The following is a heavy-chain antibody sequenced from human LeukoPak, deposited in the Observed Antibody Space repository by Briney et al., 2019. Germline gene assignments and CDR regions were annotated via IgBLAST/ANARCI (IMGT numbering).Heavy chain of an antibody. D-gene: IGHD3-22*01. CDR1: GGSISSGGYS. CDR2: IYHSGST. J-gene: IGHJ3*02. V-gene: IGHV4-30-2*01. Sequence: SETLSLTCAVSGGSISSGGYSWSWIRQPPGKGLEWIGYIYHSGSTYYNPSLKSRVTISVDRSKNQFSLKLNSVTAADTAVYYCARGIVVVRGAFDIWGQGTMVTVSS. CDR3: ARGIVVVRGAFDI.